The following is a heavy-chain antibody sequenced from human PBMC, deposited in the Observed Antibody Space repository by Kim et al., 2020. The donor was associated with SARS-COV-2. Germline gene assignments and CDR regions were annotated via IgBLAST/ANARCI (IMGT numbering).Heavy chain of an antibody. CDR3: AKGAYYSDSSGYYVKRPYDY. CDR2: IGISGDST. CDR1: GFTFSSYA. J-gene: IGHJ4*02. D-gene: IGHD3-22*01. V-gene: IGHV3-23*01. Sequence: GGSLRLSCAASGFTFSSYAMNWVRQAPGKGLEWVSGIGISGDSTYYADSVKGRFTISRDNSKNTLYLQMNSLRAEDTAVYHCAKGAYYSDSSGYYVKRPYDYWGQGTLVTVSS.